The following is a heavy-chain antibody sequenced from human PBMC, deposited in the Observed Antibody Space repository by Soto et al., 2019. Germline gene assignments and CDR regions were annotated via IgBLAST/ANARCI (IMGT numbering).Heavy chain of an antibody. CDR1: GGSISSYY. Sequence: PSETLSLTCTVSGGSISSYYWSWIRQPPGKGLEWIGYIYYSGSTNYNPSLKSRVTISVDTSKNQFSLKLSSVTAAGTAVYYCARREQLAPGLYYMDVWGKGTTVTVSS. D-gene: IGHD6-13*01. J-gene: IGHJ6*03. CDR3: ARREQLAPGLYYMDV. V-gene: IGHV4-59*08. CDR2: IYYSGST.